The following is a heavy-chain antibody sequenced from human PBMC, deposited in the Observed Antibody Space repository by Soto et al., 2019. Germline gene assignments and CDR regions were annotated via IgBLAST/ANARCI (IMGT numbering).Heavy chain of an antibody. CDR1: GGSISSYY. D-gene: IGHD3-10*01. CDR2: IYYSGST. Sequence: SETLSLTCTVSGGSISSYYWSWIRKPPGKGLEWIGYIYYSGSTKYNPSLKSRVTISVDTSKNQFSLKLSSVTSVDTAVYYCARDSGSYYNWFDPWGQGTLVTVS. V-gene: IGHV4-59*01. CDR3: ARDSGSYYNWFDP. J-gene: IGHJ5*02.